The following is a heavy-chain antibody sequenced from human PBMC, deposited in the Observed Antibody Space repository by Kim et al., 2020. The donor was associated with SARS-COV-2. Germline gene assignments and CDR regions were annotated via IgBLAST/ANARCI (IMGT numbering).Heavy chain of an antibody. CDR2: IYTSGST. CDR1: GGSISSGSYY. CDR3: ARGPYDSSGEPVDAFDI. D-gene: IGHD3-22*01. V-gene: IGHV4-61*02. J-gene: IGHJ3*02. Sequence: SETLSLTCTVSGGSISSGSYYWSWIRQPAGKGLEWIGRIYTSGSTNYNPSLKSRVTISVDTSKNQFSLKLSSVTAADTAVYYCARGPYDSSGEPVDAFDICGQGTMVTVSS.